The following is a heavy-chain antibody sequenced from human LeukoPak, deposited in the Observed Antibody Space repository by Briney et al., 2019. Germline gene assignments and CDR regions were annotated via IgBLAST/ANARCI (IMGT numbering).Heavy chain of an antibody. CDR3: AREAKDIVVAPAANYYYYYMDV. J-gene: IGHJ6*03. CDR2: IYYSGST. CDR1: GGSISSYY. V-gene: IGHV4-59*01. D-gene: IGHD2-2*01. Sequence: SETLSLTCTVSGGSISSYYWSWIRQPPGKGLEWIGYIYYSGSTNYNPSLKSRVTISVDTSKNQFSLKLSSVTAADTAVYYCAREAKDIVVAPAANYYYYYMDVWGKGTTVTVSS.